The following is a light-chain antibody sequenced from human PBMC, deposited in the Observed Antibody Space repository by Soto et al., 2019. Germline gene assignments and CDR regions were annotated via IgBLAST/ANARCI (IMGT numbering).Light chain of an antibody. J-gene: IGKJ2*01. CDR1: QSVNIN. CDR2: DVS. Sequence: DIVMTQSPATLSVSPWERDTLSCRSSQSVNINFAWYQQKPGQAPRLLIYDVSTRATGIPARVSGSGSETAFTLTIRSLQYEDFAVYYCQQYNNWYTFGQGTKLEI. V-gene: IGKV3-15*01. CDR3: QQYNNWYT.